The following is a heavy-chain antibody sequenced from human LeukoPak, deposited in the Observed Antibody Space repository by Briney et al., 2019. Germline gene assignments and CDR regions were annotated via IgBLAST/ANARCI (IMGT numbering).Heavy chain of an antibody. Sequence: QPGGSLRLSCAASEFTLSNYAMNWVRQAPGKGLEWVSIIGIYGVTTFHADSVKGRFTISRDNSKNTLYLQMNSLRAEDTAVYYCARGDGLPRRRYFDSWGQGTLVTVSS. D-gene: IGHD3/OR15-3a*01. CDR2: IGIYGVTT. CDR3: ARGDGLPRRRYFDS. J-gene: IGHJ4*02. V-gene: IGHV3-23*01. CDR1: EFTLSNYA.